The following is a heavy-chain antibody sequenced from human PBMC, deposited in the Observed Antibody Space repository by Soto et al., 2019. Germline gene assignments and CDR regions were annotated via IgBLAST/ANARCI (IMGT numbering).Heavy chain of an antibody. J-gene: IGHJ4*02. D-gene: IGHD3-3*01. CDR2: ISYDGSNK. CDR3: AKDVRGYYDFWSGYYNILLFDY. CDR1: GFTFSSYG. Sequence: GGSLRLSCAASGFTFSSYGMHWVRQAPGKGLEWVAVISYDGSNKYYADSVKGRFTISRDNSKNTLYLQMNSLRAEDTAVYYCAKDVRGYYDFWSGYYNILLFDYWGQGTLVTVSS. V-gene: IGHV3-30*18.